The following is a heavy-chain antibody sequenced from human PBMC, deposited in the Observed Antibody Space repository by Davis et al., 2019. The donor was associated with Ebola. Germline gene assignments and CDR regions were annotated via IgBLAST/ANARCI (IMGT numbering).Heavy chain of an antibody. Sequence: SVNVSCKASGYTFTSYGISWVRQAPGQGLEWMGWISAYNGNTNYAQKLQGRVTMTTDTSTSTAYMELRSLRSDDTAVYYCARGGPSLPAQEYSGNYYNGMDVWGKGTTVTVSS. CDR2: ISAYNGNT. J-gene: IGHJ6*04. V-gene: IGHV1-18*01. CDR1: GYTFTSYG. CDR3: ARGGPSLPAQEYSGNYYNGMDV. D-gene: IGHD1-26*01.